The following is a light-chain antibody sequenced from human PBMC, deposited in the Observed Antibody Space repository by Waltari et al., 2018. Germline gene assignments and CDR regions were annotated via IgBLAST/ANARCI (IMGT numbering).Light chain of an antibody. J-gene: IGLJ3*02. V-gene: IGLV1-47*01. Sequence: QSVLPQPPSASGTPGQSVTISCSGSSPNIGSNYVYWYQQLPGMAPKLLIFRNNQRPSGVPDRFTGSKSGTSASLAISGLRPEDEADYYCAAWDDSLSVWVFGGGTELTVL. CDR2: RNN. CDR1: SPNIGSNY. CDR3: AAWDDSLSVWV.